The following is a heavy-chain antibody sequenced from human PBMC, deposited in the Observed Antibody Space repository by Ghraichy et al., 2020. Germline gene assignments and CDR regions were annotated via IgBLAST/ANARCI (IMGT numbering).Heavy chain of an antibody. CDR3: ARPPGTQGYYGMDV. J-gene: IGHJ6*02. V-gene: IGHV3-74*01. CDR1: GFTLGSYW. D-gene: IGHD1/OR15-1a*01. CDR2: SNSDGSTT. Sequence: ETLSLTCAASGFTLGSYWMHWVRHAPGKGLVWVSRSNSDGSTTSYADSVKGRFTSSTENAKNTPYLQMNSLRAEDTAVYYCARPPGTQGYYGMDVWGQGTTVTVSS.